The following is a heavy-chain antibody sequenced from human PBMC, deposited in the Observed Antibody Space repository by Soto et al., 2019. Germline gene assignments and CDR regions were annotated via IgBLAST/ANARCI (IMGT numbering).Heavy chain of an antibody. CDR2: ISYDGSDK. V-gene: IGHV3-30*18. CDR1: GFTFNSYG. Sequence: QVQLVESGGGVVQPGRSLRLSCAASGFTFNSYGMHWVRQAPGKGLEWVAVISYDGSDKYYADSVKGRFTISRDNSKNTLNLQMNSLRADDTAVYYCSKDLDGLQGLVDSSFCFDYWGQGTLVTVSS. J-gene: IGHJ4*02. D-gene: IGHD3-16*02. CDR3: SKDLDGLQGLVDSSFCFDY.